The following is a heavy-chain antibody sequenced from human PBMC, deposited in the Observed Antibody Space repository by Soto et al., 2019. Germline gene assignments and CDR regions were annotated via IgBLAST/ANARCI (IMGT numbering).Heavy chain of an antibody. J-gene: IGHJ6*02. CDR3: ARATSYGDYAYYYYGMDV. Sequence: GASVKVSCKASGYTFTSYYMHWVRQAPGQGLEWMGISNPSGGSTSYAQKFQGRVTMTRDTSTSTVYMELSSLRSEDTAVYYCARATSYGDYAYYYYGMDVWGQGTTVTVSS. CDR2: SNPSGGST. V-gene: IGHV1-46*01. D-gene: IGHD4-17*01. CDR1: GYTFTSYY.